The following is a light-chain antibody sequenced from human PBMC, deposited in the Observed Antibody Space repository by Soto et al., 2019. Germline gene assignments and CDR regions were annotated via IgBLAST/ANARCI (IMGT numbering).Light chain of an antibody. Sequence: QAVVTQPPSVSGAPGQRVTISCTGSSSNIGAGYDVHWYQQLPGTAPKLLIYGNSNRPSGVPDRFSGSKSGTSASLAITGLRAEGEADYYCQTYNRSLSGYVFGSGTKLTIL. CDR2: GNS. CDR3: QTYNRSLSGYV. CDR1: SSNIGAGYD. J-gene: IGLJ1*01. V-gene: IGLV1-40*01.